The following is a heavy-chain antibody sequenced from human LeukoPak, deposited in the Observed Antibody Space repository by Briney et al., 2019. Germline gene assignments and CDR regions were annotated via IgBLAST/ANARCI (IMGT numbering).Heavy chain of an antibody. CDR1: GFTFSSYG. CDR3: ARDGTVVNFDY. CDR2: IWYDGSNK. J-gene: IGHJ4*02. V-gene: IGHV3-33*01. D-gene: IGHD4-23*01. Sequence: GGSLRLSCAASGFTFSSYGMHWVRQAPGKGLEWVAVIWYDGSNKYYADSVKGRFTISRDNSKNTPYLQMNSLRAEDTAVYYCARDGTVVNFDYWGQGTLVTVSS.